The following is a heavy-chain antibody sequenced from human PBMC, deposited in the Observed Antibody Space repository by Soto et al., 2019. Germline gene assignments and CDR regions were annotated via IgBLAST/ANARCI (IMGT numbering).Heavy chain of an antibody. J-gene: IGHJ4*02. CDR3: ARGGYVWGSYRPPDYFDY. D-gene: IGHD3-16*02. CDR2: IYTSGST. CDR1: GGSISSYY. V-gene: IGHV4-4*07. Sequence: NLSETLSLTCTVSGGSISSYYWSWIRQPAGKGLEWIGRIYTSGSTNYNPSLKSRVTMSVDTSKNQFSLKLSSVTAADTAVYYCARGGYVWGSYRPPDYFDYWGQGTLVTVSS.